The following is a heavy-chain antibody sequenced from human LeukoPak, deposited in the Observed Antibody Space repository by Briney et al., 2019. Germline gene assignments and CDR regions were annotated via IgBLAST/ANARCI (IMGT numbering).Heavy chain of an antibody. V-gene: IGHV3-23*01. Sequence: GGSLRLSCAASGFTFSSYAMSWVRQAPGKGLEWVSAISGSGGSTYYADSVKGRFTISRDNSKNTLYLQMNSLRAEDTAVYYCAKVELRLSAAPTHFDYWGQGTLVTVSS. D-gene: IGHD6-25*01. CDR2: ISGSGGST. CDR3: AKVELRLSAAPTHFDY. J-gene: IGHJ4*02. CDR1: GFTFSSYA.